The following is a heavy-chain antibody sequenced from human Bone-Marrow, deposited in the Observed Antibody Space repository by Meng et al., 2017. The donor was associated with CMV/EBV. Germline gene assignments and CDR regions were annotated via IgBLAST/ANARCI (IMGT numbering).Heavy chain of an antibody. Sequence: SGGILNSYPITWVRQAPGQGLEWMGGIIPIFATPHYVQKFQGRLTITADGSTNTVYMELTSLRSDDTAVYYCARGYGSGTYYNGFNYWGQGALVTVSS. CDR1: GGILNSYP. CDR3: ARGYGSGTYYNGFNY. V-gene: IGHV1-69*01. J-gene: IGHJ4*02. D-gene: IGHD3-10*01. CDR2: IIPIFATP.